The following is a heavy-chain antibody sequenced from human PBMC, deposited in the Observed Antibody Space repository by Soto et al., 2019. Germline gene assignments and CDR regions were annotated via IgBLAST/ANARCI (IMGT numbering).Heavy chain of an antibody. CDR2: IYSGGTT. CDR3: ARGSGSLYYFHY. J-gene: IGHJ4*02. CDR1: GFNVGTNY. Sequence: ALRLSCAASGFNVGTNYMTWVRQAPGKGLEWVSVIYSGGTTYYADSVKGRFIVSRDNFKNTLYLQMNNLRVEDTALYYCARGSGSLYYFHYWGQGTLVTVSS. V-gene: IGHV3-53*01. D-gene: IGHD1-26*01.